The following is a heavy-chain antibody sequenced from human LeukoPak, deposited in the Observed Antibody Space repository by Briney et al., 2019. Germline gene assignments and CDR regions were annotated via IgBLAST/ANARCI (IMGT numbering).Heavy chain of an antibody. V-gene: IGHV3-21*01. CDR2: ISSSSSYI. J-gene: IGHJ4*02. Sequence: GGSLRLSCAASGFTFSSYSMNWVRQAPGKGLEWVSSISSSSSYIYYADSVKGRFTISRDNAKNSLYLQMNILRAEDTAVYYCASSTSSTSEYDYWGQGTLVTVSS. CDR1: GFTFSSYS. D-gene: IGHD2-2*01. CDR3: ASSTSSTSEYDY.